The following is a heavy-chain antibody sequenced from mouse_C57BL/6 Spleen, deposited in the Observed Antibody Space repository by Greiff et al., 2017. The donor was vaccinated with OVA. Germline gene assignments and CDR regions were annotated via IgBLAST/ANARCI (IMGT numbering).Heavy chain of an antibody. V-gene: IGHV1-7*01. J-gene: IGHJ3*01. CDR1: GYTFTSYW. D-gene: IGHD2-4*01. Sequence: QVQLKESGAELAKPGASVKLSCKASGYTFTSYWMHWVKQRPGQGLEWIGYINPSSGYTKYNQKFKDKATLTADKSSSTAYMQLSSLTYEDSAVYYCARPPTDYDYVAWFAYWGQGTLVTVSA. CDR2: INPSSGYT. CDR3: ARPPTDYDYVAWFAY.